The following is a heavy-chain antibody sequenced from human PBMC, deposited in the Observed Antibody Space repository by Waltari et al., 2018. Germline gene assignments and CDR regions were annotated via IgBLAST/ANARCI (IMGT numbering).Heavy chain of an antibody. CDR2: ISYNERNI. Sequence: QVQLVESGGGVAQPGMSLRLSCTASEFTFSGYALNWVRKAPGKGLEWVAVISYNERNIYYVDSVKGRFTISRDNSKKMLALQMNSLITEDTAVYYCARDYCDRTNCHGMDVWGQGTTVTVSS. V-gene: IGHV3-30*04. CDR3: ARDYCDRTNCHGMDV. CDR1: EFTFSGYA. J-gene: IGHJ6*02. D-gene: IGHD3-22*01.